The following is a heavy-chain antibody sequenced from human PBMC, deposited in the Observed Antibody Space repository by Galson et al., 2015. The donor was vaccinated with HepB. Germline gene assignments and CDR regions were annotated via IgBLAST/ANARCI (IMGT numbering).Heavy chain of an antibody. CDR1: GGSFSGYY. V-gene: IGHV4-34*01. Sequence: SETLSLTCAVYGGSFSGYYWSWIRQPPGKGLEWIGEINHSGSTNYNPSLKSRVTISVDTSKNQFSLKLSSVTAADTAVYYCARWGDIVVVPAAIAENWFDPWGQGTLVTVSS. CDR2: INHSGST. D-gene: IGHD2-2*02. J-gene: IGHJ5*02. CDR3: ARWGDIVVVPAAIAENWFDP.